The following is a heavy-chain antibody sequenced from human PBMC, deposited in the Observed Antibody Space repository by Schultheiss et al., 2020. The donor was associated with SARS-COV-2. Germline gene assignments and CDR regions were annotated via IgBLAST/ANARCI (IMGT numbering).Heavy chain of an antibody. CDR2: IVVGSGNT. CDR3: AATLLQIDHDAFDI. J-gene: IGHJ3*02. Sequence: SVKVSCKASGFTFTSSAMQWVRQARGQRLEWIGWIVVGSGNTNYAQKFQERVTITRDMSTSTAYMELSSLRSEDTAVYYCAATLLQIDHDAFDIWGQGTMVTVSS. CDR1: GFTFTSSA. D-gene: IGHD1-26*01. V-gene: IGHV1-58*02.